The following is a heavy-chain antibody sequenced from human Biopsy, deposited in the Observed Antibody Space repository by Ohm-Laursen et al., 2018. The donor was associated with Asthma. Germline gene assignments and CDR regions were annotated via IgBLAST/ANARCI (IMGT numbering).Heavy chain of an antibody. Sequence: GSSVKVSCKVSGYSLTDLSMHWVRQAPGQGLEWMGGHDHEEGGTVNARRFQGRVTMTEDTSTDTAYMELSSLSSDDTAVYYCASDFPKDYVRHNFQFWGQGTLVTVSS. D-gene: IGHD4-17*01. CDR3: ASDFPKDYVRHNFQF. CDR1: GYSLTDLS. J-gene: IGHJ4*02. V-gene: IGHV1-24*01. CDR2: HDHEEGGT.